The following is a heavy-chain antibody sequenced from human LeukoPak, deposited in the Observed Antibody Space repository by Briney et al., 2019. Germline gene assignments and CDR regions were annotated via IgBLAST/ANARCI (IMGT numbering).Heavy chain of an antibody. J-gene: IGHJ4*02. Sequence: GGSLRLSCAASGFTFSSYSMNWVRQAPGKGLGWVSSISSSSSYISYADSVKGRFTISRDNAKNSLYLQMNSLRAEDTAVYYCARGPRYYYGSGSYDYWGQGTLVTVSS. CDR3: ARGPRYYYGSGSYDY. CDR1: GFTFSSYS. CDR2: ISSSSSYI. D-gene: IGHD3-10*01. V-gene: IGHV3-21*01.